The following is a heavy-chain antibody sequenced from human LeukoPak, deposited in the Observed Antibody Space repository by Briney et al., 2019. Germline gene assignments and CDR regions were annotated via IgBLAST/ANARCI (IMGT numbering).Heavy chain of an antibody. CDR3: AKDISFYDSSGFDAFDI. CDR2: ISWNSGSI. CDR1: GFTFDDYA. D-gene: IGHD3-22*01. Sequence: GRSLRLSCAASGFTFDDYAMHWVRQAPGKGLEWVSGISWNSGSIGYADSVEGRFTISRDNAKNSLYLQMNSLRAEDTALYYCAKDISFYDSSGFDAFDIWGQGTMVTVSS. J-gene: IGHJ3*02. V-gene: IGHV3-9*01.